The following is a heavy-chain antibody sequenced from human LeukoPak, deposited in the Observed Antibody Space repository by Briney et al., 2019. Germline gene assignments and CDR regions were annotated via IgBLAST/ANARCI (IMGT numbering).Heavy chain of an antibody. J-gene: IGHJ6*03. Sequence: PGRSLRLSCAASGFTFSSYAMHWVRQAPGKGLEWVAVISYDGSNKYYADSVKGRFTISRDNSKNTLYLQMNSLRAEDTAVYYCAKVETYRKSYYMDVWGKGTTVTVSS. CDR3: AKVETYRKSYYMDV. V-gene: IGHV3-30-3*01. CDR2: ISYDGSNK. CDR1: GFTFSSYA. D-gene: IGHD1-1*01.